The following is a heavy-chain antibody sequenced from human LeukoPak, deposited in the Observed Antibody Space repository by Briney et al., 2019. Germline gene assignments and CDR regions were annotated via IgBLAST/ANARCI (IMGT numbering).Heavy chain of an antibody. J-gene: IGHJ3*02. CDR3: ARGGSRLFDI. D-gene: IGHD5/OR15-5a*01. V-gene: IGHV3-48*02. Sequence: PGGSLRPSCAASGFIFNSYSMNWVRQAPGKGLEWVSYISGGSGTIYYADSVKGRFTISRDNAKNSLYLQMNSLRDEDTAVYYCARGGSRLFDIWGQGTMVTVSS. CDR2: ISGGSGTI. CDR1: GFIFNSYS.